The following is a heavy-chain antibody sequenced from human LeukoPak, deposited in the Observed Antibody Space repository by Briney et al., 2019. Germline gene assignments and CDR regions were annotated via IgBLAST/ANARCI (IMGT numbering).Heavy chain of an antibody. Sequence: ASVKVSCKASGYTFTSYGISWVRQAPGQGLEWMGWISAYNGNTNYAQKLQGRVTMTTDTSASTAYMELRSLRSDDTAVYYCARGGYSNYGIYYYYMDVWGKGTTVTVSS. J-gene: IGHJ6*03. V-gene: IGHV1-18*01. CDR1: GYTFTSYG. CDR3: ARGGYSNYGIYYYYMDV. D-gene: IGHD4-11*01. CDR2: ISAYNGNT.